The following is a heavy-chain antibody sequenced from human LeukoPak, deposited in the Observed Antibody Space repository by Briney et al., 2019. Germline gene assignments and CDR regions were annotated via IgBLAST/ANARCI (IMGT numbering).Heavy chain of an antibody. D-gene: IGHD4-17*01. Sequence: SETLSLTCTVPSGSIHSYYWSWIRQPPGKGLEWIGYIYYTGNTNYNASLKSRLIISLDTSKNQFSLKLSSVTAADTAVYYCARYRYGDYFDYWGQGTLVTVSS. CDR2: IYYTGNT. CDR1: SGSIHSYY. V-gene: IGHV4-59*01. J-gene: IGHJ4*02. CDR3: ARYRYGDYFDY.